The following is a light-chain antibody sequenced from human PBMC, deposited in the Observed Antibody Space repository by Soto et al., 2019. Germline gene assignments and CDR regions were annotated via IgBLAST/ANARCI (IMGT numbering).Light chain of an antibody. CDR3: QQYNNYFT. V-gene: IGKV1-5*03. Sequence: IQLPQSPSTLSASMGDRVTITCRASQSVQTWLAWFQQKPGKAPKLLIYKATTLETGVPSRFSGSGSETEFTLTISDLQPNDLGTYYCQQYNNYFTFGQGTKVDIK. CDR1: QSVQTW. CDR2: KAT. J-gene: IGKJ1*01.